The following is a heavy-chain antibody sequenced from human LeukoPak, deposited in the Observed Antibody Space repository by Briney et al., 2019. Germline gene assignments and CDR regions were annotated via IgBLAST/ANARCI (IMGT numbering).Heavy chain of an antibody. CDR2: INHSGST. CDR1: GGSFSGYY. CDR3: ARGTSDGSGNHAFDY. Sequence: SETLSLTCAVYGGSFSGYYWSWIRQPPGKGLEWIGEINHSGSTNYNPSLKSRVTISVDTSKNQFSLKLSSVTAADTAVYYCARGTSDGSGNHAFDYWGQGTLVTVSS. V-gene: IGHV4-34*01. J-gene: IGHJ4*02. D-gene: IGHD3-10*01.